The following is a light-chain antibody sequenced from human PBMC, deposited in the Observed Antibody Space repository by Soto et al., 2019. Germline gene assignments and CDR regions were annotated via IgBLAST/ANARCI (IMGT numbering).Light chain of an antibody. CDR3: QTWGTGIVT. V-gene: IGLV4-69*01. CDR1: SGHTNYA. Sequence: QLVLTQSPSASASPGASVKLTCTLSSGHTNYAIAWHQQQPEKGPRFLMKINSDGSHSKGDGVPDRCSGSSSGAERYFTISSLQSEDEADYYCQTWGTGIVTFGGGTKLTVL. J-gene: IGLJ2*01. CDR2: INSDGSH.